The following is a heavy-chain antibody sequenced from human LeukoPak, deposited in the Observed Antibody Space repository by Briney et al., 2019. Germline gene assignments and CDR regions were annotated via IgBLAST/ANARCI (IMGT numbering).Heavy chain of an antibody. CDR3: AGRDYYDSRGYFDL. J-gene: IGHJ2*01. D-gene: IGHD3-22*01. CDR1: GGSISTDNW. CDR2: VYHRGST. Sequence: SGTLSLTCAVSGGSISTDNWWSWVRQPPGKGLEWIGEVYHRGSTNYNPSLKSRVTISVDKSKNQFSLKLSSVTAADTAVYYCAGRDYYDSRGYFDLWGRGTLVTVSS. V-gene: IGHV4-4*02.